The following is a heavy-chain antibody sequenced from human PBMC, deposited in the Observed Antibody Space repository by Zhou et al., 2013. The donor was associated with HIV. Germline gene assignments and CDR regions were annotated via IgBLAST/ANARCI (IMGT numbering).Heavy chain of an antibody. Sequence: QVQLVQSGSEVKEPGSSVKVSCKASGGTFLNYVVTWVRRAPGQGLEWMGGVIPVFRSPNYADKFRGRITMTSDGSTGTAYMELRGLTYGDTAVYYCATLSGGWPHPSYYYMDVWAEGTTVTVSS. CDR1: GGTFLNYV. CDR2: VIPVFRSP. CDR3: ATLSGGWPHPSYYYMDV. J-gene: IGHJ6*03. D-gene: IGHD6-19*01. V-gene: IGHV1-69*05.